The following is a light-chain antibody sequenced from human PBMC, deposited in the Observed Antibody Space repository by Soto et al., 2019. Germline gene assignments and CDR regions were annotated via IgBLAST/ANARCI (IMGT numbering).Light chain of an antibody. J-gene: IGKJ1*01. V-gene: IGKV3-20*01. CDR1: QSVSSSY. CDR3: QQYGSSGT. CDR2: GAT. Sequence: EIGLTQSPGTLSLSQGERATLSCRASQSVSSSYLAWYQQKPGQAPRLLIHGATTRATGIPARFSGSGSGTEFTLTISSLQSEDFAVYYCQQYGSSGTFGQGTKVDIK.